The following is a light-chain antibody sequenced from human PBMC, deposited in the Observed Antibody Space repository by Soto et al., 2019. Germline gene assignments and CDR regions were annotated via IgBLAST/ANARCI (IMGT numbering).Light chain of an antibody. J-gene: IGLJ2*01. CDR3: AAWDDSLNAVV. Sequence: QSALTQPPSASGTPGQRVTISCSGSSSNIGRNTVNWYQQLPGTAPKLLIYSNNQRPSGVPDRFSGSKSGTSASLAISGLQSEDEADYHCAAWDDSLNAVVFGGGTKVTVL. CDR2: SNN. CDR1: SSNIGRNT. V-gene: IGLV1-44*01.